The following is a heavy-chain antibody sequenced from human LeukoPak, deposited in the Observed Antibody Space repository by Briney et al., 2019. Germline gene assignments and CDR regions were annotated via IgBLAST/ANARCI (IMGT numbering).Heavy chain of an antibody. J-gene: IGHJ6*03. CDR1: GGSISSSSYY. V-gene: IGHV4-39*01. CDR2: IYYSGST. CDR3: ARLHGYGSGWYLGGGWDYYYYMDV. D-gene: IGHD6-19*01. Sequence: SETLSLTCTVSGGSISSSSYYWGWIRQPPGKGLGWIGSIYYSGSTYYNPSLKSRVTISVDTSKNQFSLKLSSVTAADTAVYYCARLHGYGSGWYLGGGWDYYYYMDVWGKGTTVTISS.